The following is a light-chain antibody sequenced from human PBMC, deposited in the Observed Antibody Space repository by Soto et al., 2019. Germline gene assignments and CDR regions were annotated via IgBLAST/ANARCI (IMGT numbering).Light chain of an antibody. CDR3: GTWDSSLSAAV. CDR2: DNN. J-gene: IGLJ3*02. V-gene: IGLV1-51*01. CDR1: SSNIGNNY. Sequence: QSVLTQPPSVSATPGQTVTTSCSGSSSNIGNNYVSWYQQLPGTAPKLLIYDNNKRPSGVPDRFSGSKSGTSATLGITGLQTGDESDYYCGTWDSSLSAAVFGGGTKLTVL.